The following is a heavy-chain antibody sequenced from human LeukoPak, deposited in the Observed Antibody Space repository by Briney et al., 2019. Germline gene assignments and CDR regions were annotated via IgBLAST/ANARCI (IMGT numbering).Heavy chain of an antibody. CDR1: GFTFSIYG. V-gene: IGHV3-30*18. J-gene: IGHJ4*02. D-gene: IGHD3-22*01. CDR3: AKVHPNYYYDSSGYYSTFDY. CDR2: ISYDGSNK. Sequence: PGGSLRLSCAASGFTFSIYGMHWVRQAPGKGLEWVAVISYDGSNKYYADSVKGRFTISRDNSKNTLYLQMNSLRAEDTAVYYCAKVHPNYYYDSSGYYSTFDYWGQGTLVTVSS.